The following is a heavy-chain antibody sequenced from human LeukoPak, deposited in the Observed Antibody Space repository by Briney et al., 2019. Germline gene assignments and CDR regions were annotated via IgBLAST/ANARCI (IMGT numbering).Heavy chain of an antibody. CDR2: IKSNSAGGTA. V-gene: IGHV3-15*01. Sequence: GGSLRLSCAASSFDFIGTWMTWVRQAPGKGLEWVGRIKSNSAGGTADYAAPVQGRFTISRDDSKDMLYLQMNSLKTEDTAVYYCVAVASHYLRGGSCHYYIYWGQGTLVTVSS. CDR1: SFDFIGTW. D-gene: IGHD2-2*01. CDR3: VAVASHYLRGGSCHYYIY. J-gene: IGHJ4*02.